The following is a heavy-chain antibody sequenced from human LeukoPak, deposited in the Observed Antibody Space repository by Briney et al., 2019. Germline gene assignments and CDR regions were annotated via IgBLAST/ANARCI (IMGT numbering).Heavy chain of an antibody. CDR2: IIPIFGTA. Sequence: SVKVSCKASGGTFSSYAISWVRQAPGQGLEWMGGIIPIFGTANYAQKFQGRVTITADESTSTAYMELSSLRSEDTAVYYCAREGGVVAAILIAIPGSWFDPWGQGTLVTVSS. CDR3: AREGGVVAAILIAIPGSWFDP. J-gene: IGHJ5*02. CDR1: GGTFSSYA. D-gene: IGHD2-15*01. V-gene: IGHV1-69*01.